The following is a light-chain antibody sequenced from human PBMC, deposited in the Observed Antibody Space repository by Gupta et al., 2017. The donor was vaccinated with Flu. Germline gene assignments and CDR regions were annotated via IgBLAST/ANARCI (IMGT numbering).Light chain of an antibody. V-gene: IGLV2-14*01. J-gene: IGLJ1*01. CDR2: DVT. CDR3: SSYTSGSTFYV. CDR1: SSDVGRSDS. Sequence: SALTQPASVSGYPAQSITTSCSVTSSDVGRSDSVSWYQQHPDKAPKLIIFDVTNRPSGVSSRFSGSKSGNTASLTIAGLQAEDETDYYCSSYTSGSTFYVFGTGTKVTVL.